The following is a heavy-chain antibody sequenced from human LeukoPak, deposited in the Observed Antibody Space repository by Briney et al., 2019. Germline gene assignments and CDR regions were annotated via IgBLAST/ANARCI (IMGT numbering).Heavy chain of an antibody. Sequence: GGSLRLSCAASGFTFSNAWMSWVRQAPGKGLEWVGRIKSKTDGGTTDYAAPVKGRFTISRDDSKNTLYLQMNSLKTEDTAVYYCTKRAYVSSGYTFWGQGTLVTVSS. D-gene: IGHD3-22*01. J-gene: IGHJ4*02. CDR1: GFTFSNAW. CDR3: TKRAYVSSGYTF. CDR2: IKSKTDGGTT. V-gene: IGHV3-15*01.